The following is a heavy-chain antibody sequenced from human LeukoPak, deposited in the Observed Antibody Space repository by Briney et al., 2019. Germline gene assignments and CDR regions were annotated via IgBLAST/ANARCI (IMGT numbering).Heavy chain of an antibody. V-gene: IGHV3-23*01. CDR3: AKCPPYCTNGVCYTQKYYFDY. D-gene: IGHD2-8*01. CDR2: ISGSGGTT. J-gene: IGHJ4*02. CDR1: GFTFSNYA. Sequence: GGSLRLSCAASGFTFSNYAMSWVRQAPGKGLEWVSGISGSGGTTYYADSVKGRFTISRDNSKNTLYLQMNGLRAEDTAVYYCAKCPPYCTNGVCYTQKYYFDYWGQGTLVTVSS.